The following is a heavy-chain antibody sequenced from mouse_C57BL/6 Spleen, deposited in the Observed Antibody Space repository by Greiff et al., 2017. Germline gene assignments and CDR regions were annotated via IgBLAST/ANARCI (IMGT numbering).Heavy chain of an antibody. CDR1: GFNIKNSY. Sequence: VQLQQSVAELVRPGASVKLSCKASGFNIKNSYMHWVKQRPEQGLEWIGRIDPANGNTKYAPKFPGKATLTAATSSNTAYLQLSSLTSEDTAIYYYASDDYDDAMDYWGQGTSVTVSS. D-gene: IGHD2-4*01. J-gene: IGHJ4*01. V-gene: IGHV14-3*01. CDR3: ASDDYDDAMDY. CDR2: IDPANGNT.